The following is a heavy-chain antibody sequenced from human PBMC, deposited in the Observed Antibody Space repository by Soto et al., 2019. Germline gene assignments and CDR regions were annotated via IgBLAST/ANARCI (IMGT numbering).Heavy chain of an antibody. CDR1: GGSISSSSYY. D-gene: IGHD3-10*01. J-gene: IGHJ5*02. V-gene: IGHV4-39*01. CDR3: ARQATYVVRGVIIGSNWFDP. CDR2: IYYSGST. Sequence: QLQLQESGPGLVKPSETLSLTCTVSGGSISSSSYYWGWIRQPPGTGLEWIGSIYYSGSTYYNPSLKRRVTISVDTSKNPFTLKRSSVTAADTAVYYCARQATYVVRGVIIGSNWFDPWGQGTLVTVSS.